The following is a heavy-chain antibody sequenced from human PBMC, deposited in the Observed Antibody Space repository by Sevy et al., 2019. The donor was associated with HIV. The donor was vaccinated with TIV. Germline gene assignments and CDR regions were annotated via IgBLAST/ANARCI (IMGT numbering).Heavy chain of an antibody. CDR2: ISGSGGGT. J-gene: IGHJ4*02. CDR1: GFTFSSYA. CDR3: AKVANYYDSSGYQG. D-gene: IGHD3-22*01. V-gene: IGHV3-23*01. Sequence: GGSLRLSCAASGFTFSSYAMSWVRQAPGKGLEWVSAISGSGGGTYYADSVKGRFTISRDNSKNTLYLQMNSLRAEDTAVYYCAKVANYYDSSGYQGWGQGTLVTVSS.